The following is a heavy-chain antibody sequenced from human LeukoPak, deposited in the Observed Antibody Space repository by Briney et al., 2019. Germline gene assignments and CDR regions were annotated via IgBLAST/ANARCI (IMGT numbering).Heavy chain of an antibody. CDR1: GFTFSSYW. V-gene: IGHV3-7*01. CDR2: IRQDGSEK. CDR3: ARWGIAVAGCFGIDY. Sequence: GGSLRLSCAVSGFTFSSYWMTWVRQAPGKGLEWVANIRQDGSEKYYVDSVKGRFTISRDNAKNLLYLQMNSLRDEDTAVYYCARWGIAVAGCFGIDYWGQGTLVTVSP. D-gene: IGHD6-19*01. J-gene: IGHJ4*02.